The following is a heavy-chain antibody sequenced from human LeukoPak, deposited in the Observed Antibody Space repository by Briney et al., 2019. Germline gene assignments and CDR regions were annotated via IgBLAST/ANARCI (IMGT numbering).Heavy chain of an antibody. CDR3: ARLSDILTSYYGY. D-gene: IGHD3-9*01. CDR1: GGTFSSYA. Sequence: SVKVSCKASGGTFSSYAISWVRQAPGQGLEWMGGIIPIFGTANYAQKFQGRVTITADKSTSTAYMELSSLRSEDTAVYYCARLSDILTSYYGYRGQGTLVTVSS. V-gene: IGHV1-69*06. CDR2: IIPIFGTA. J-gene: IGHJ4*02.